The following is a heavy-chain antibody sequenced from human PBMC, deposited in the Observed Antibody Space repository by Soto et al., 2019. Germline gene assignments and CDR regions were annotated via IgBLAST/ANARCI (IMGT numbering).Heavy chain of an antibody. CDR2: IYPGDSDT. CDR3: ARIGIAVAGTNYFDY. V-gene: IGHV5-51*01. D-gene: IGHD6-19*01. Sequence: GESLKISCKSSGYSFTSYWIGWVGQMPGKGLEWMGIIYPGDSDTRYSPSFQGQVTISADKSISTAYLQWSSLKASDTAMYYCARIGIAVAGTNYFDYWGQGTLVTVSS. J-gene: IGHJ4*02. CDR1: GYSFTSYW.